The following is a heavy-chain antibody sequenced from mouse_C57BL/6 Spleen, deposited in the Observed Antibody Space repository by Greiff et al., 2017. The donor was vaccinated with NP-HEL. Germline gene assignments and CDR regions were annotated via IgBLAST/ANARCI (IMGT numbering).Heavy chain of an antibody. CDR1: GYTFTSYW. J-gene: IGHJ4*01. CDR3: ARMGYSNYAMDY. Sequence: QVHVKQPGAELVKPGASVKMSCKASGYTFTSYWITWVKQRPGQGLEWIGDIYPGSGSTNYNEKFKSKATLTVDTSSSTAYMQLSSLTSEDSAVYYCARMGYSNYAMDYWGQGTSVTVSS. CDR2: IYPGSGST. V-gene: IGHV1-55*01. D-gene: IGHD2-5*01.